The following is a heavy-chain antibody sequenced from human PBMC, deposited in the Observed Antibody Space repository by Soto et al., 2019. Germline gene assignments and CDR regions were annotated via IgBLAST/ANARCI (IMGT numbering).Heavy chain of an antibody. J-gene: IGHJ4*02. CDR1: GFTFDDYW. CDR2: IKQDGTVK. D-gene: IGHD3-10*01. V-gene: IGHV3-7*01. CDR3: AREGAFYHGSGTFADFDY. Sequence: PGGSLRLSCAASGFTFDDYWMTWVRQAPGKGLEWVANIKQDGTVKHYVDSVTGRFTISRDNAKNSMYLQMDSLRAEDTAVYFCAREGAFYHGSGTFADFDYWGQGTLVTVSS.